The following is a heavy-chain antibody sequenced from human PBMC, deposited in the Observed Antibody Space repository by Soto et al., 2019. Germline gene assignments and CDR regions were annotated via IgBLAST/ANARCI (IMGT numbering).Heavy chain of an antibody. CDR2: ISGSGGST. J-gene: IGHJ5*02. CDR1: GFTFSSYA. Sequence: EVQLLESGGGLVQPGGSLRLSCAASGFTFSSYAMSCVRQAPGKGLEWVSAISGSGGSTYYADSVKGRFTISRDNSKNTLYLQMNSLRAEDTAVFYCAKTLTRPNWFDPWGQGTLVTVSS. V-gene: IGHV3-23*01. D-gene: IGHD3-3*01. CDR3: AKTLTRPNWFDP.